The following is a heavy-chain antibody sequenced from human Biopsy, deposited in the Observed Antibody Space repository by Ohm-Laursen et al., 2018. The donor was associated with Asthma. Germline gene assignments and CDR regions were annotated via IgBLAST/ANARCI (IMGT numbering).Heavy chain of an antibody. D-gene: IGHD1-26*01. Sequence: SLRLSCAASGFTFSSYAMSWVRQAPGKGLEWVSSISSSGASTYYADSVKGRSTISRDNSKNTLYLQMSSLRADDTAVYYCAKGGTYTTDRYAYWGQGSLVTVSS. J-gene: IGHJ4*02. V-gene: IGHV3-23*01. CDR1: GFTFSSYA. CDR2: ISSSGAST. CDR3: AKGGTYTTDRYAY.